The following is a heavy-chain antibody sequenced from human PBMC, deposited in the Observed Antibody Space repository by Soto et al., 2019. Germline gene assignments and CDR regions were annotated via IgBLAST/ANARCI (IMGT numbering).Heavy chain of an antibody. D-gene: IGHD3-10*01. J-gene: IGHJ5*02. CDR2: MNANVDAT. V-gene: IGHV1-8*01. CDR3: AREVVDGSSLWLDP. Sequence: QVQLVQSGAEVKKPGASVKVSCKASGFTFSTNDINWVRQAPGQGLQWMGWMNANVDATDSPQEFKGRGNLARDPSISTAYMELSNLKSDDTAVYYCAREVVDGSSLWLDPWGQGTLVTVSS. CDR1: GFTFSTND.